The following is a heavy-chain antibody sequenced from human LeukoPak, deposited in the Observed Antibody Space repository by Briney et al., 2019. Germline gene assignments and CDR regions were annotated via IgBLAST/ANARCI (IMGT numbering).Heavy chain of an antibody. D-gene: IGHD3-10*01. V-gene: IGHV4-38-2*01. J-gene: IGHJ4*02. CDR3: ARVGGITMVRGASYYFDY. CDR2: IYHSGST. CDR1: GYSISSGYY. Sequence: SETLSLTCAVSGYSISSGYYWGWIRQPPGKGLEWIGSIYHSGSTYYNPSLKSRVTISADTSKNQFSLKLSSVTAADTAVYYCARVGGITMVRGASYYFDYWGQGTLVTVSS.